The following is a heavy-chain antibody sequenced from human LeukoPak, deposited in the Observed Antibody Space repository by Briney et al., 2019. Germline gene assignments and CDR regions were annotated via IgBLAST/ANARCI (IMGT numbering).Heavy chain of an antibody. CDR2: INPSGGST. V-gene: IGHV1-46*01. CDR3: ARGGRERYSSGWTDAFDI. CDR1: GYTFTSYY. D-gene: IGHD6-19*01. Sequence: ASVKVSCKASGYTFTSYYMHWVRQAPGQGLEWMGIINPSGGSTSYAQKFQGRVTMSRDTSTSTVYMELSSLSSEDTAVYYCARGGRERYSSGWTDAFDIWGQGTMVTVSS. J-gene: IGHJ3*02.